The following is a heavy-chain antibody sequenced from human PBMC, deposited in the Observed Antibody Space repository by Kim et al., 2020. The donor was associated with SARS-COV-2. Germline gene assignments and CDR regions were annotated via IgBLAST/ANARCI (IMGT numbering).Heavy chain of an antibody. CDR3: ARFWYSSGWLSDY. CDR2: INHSGST. CDR1: GGSFSGYY. J-gene: IGHJ4*02. Sequence: SETLSLTCAVYGGSFSGYYWSWIRQPPGKGLEWIGEINHSGSTNYNPSLKSRVTISVDTSKNQFSPKLSSVTAADTAVYYCARFWYSSGWLSDYWGQGTLVTVSS. V-gene: IGHV4-34*01. D-gene: IGHD6-19*01.